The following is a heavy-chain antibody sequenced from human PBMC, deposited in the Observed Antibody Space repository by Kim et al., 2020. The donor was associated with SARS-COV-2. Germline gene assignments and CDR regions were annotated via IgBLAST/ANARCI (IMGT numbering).Heavy chain of an antibody. J-gene: IGHJ4*02. D-gene: IGHD4-17*01. CDR1: GFTFSSYW. CDR2: IKQDGSEK. Sequence: GGSLRLSCAASGFTFSSYWMSWVRQAPGKGLEWVANIKQDGSEKYYVDSVKGRFTISRDNAKNSLYLQMNSLRAEDTAVYYCAREPPILDYGDYPNFDYWGQGTLVTVSS. CDR3: AREPPILDYGDYPNFDY. V-gene: IGHV3-7*01.